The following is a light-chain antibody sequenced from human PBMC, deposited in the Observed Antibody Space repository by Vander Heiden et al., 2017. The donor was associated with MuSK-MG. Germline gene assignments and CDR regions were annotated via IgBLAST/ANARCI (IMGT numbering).Light chain of an antibody. Sequence: DIVMTQSPDSLAVSLGERATINCRSSQSVLSSLNYRNYLAWYQQKPGQPPKLLIHGASTRESGVPDRFSGSGFGTDFTLTISSLQAEDVAVYYCQQYYTPPPTFGGGTTVEIK. CDR1: QSVLSSLNYRNY. J-gene: IGKJ4*01. V-gene: IGKV4-1*01. CDR3: QQYYTPPPT. CDR2: GAS.